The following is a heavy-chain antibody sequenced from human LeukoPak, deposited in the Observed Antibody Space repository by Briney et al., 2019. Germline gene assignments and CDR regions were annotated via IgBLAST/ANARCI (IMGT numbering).Heavy chain of an antibody. CDR2: IKSNTNGRTT. Sequence: PGGSLSLSCAASGFTFSNAWMSWVRQPPGKGLEWVGGIKSNTNGRTTDYAAPVKGRFTISRDDSKNTLYLQMNSLKTEDTAVYCCTTVCSFLWELPDYIDYWGKGTLVTVSS. CDR3: TTVCSFLWELPDYIDY. D-gene: IGHD1-26*01. J-gene: IGHJ4*02. V-gene: IGHV3-15*01. CDR1: GFTFSNAW.